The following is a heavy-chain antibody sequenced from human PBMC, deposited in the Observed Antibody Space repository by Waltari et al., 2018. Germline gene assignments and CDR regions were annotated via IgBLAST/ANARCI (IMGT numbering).Heavy chain of an antibody. CDR2: IYTSGST. CDR1: GGSISSGSYY. D-gene: IGHD2-2*03. V-gene: IGHV4-61*09. CDR3: ASGSPSRDY. Sequence: QVQLQESGPGLVKPSQTLSLTCTVSGGSISSGSYYWSWIRQPAGKGLEWIGYIYTSGSTNYNPTLKSRVTISVDTSKNQCSLKLSSVTAADTAVYYCASGSPSRDYWGQGTLVTVSS. J-gene: IGHJ4*02.